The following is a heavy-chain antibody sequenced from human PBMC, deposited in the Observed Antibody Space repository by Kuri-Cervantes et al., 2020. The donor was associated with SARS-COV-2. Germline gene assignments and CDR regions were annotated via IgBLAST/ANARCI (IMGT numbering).Heavy chain of an antibody. V-gene: IGHV4-34*01. Sequence: SETLSLTCAVYGGSFSGYYWSWIRQPPGKGLEWIGEINHSGSTNYNPSLKSRVTISVDTSKNQFSLKLSSVTAADTAVYYCARVSVVVVPAAIHYYYSMDVWGQGTTVTVSS. D-gene: IGHD2-2*01. CDR3: ARVSVVVVPAAIHYYYSMDV. CDR2: INHSGST. CDR1: GGSFSGYY. J-gene: IGHJ6*02.